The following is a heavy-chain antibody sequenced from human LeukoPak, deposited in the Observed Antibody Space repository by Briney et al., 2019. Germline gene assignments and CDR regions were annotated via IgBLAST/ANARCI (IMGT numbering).Heavy chain of an antibody. V-gene: IGHV3-53*04. CDR2: IYSGGSP. CDR3: ARDPGIAVAGTRPRYYYYYGMDV. CDR1: GFTVSSNY. J-gene: IGHJ6*02. D-gene: IGHD6-19*01. Sequence: GGSLRLSCAASGFTVSSNYMSWVRQAPGQGLKWVSVIYSGGSPYYADSVKGRFTISRHNSKNTLYLQMNSLRAEDTAVYYCARDPGIAVAGTRPRYYYYYGMDVWGQGTAVTVSS.